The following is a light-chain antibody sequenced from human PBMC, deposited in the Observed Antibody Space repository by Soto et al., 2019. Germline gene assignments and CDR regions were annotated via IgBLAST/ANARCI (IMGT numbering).Light chain of an antibody. CDR2: GAS. CDR3: QQYGGSPRT. J-gene: IGKJ1*01. V-gene: IGKV3-20*01. Sequence: EIVLTQSPGTLSLSQGEGATLSCRASQSVGGTFLAWYQQKGGQAPRLLIHGASNMATGIPDRFSGSGSGTDFTLTISRLEPEDFAVYYGQQYGGSPRTFGQGTKVEVK. CDR1: QSVGGTF.